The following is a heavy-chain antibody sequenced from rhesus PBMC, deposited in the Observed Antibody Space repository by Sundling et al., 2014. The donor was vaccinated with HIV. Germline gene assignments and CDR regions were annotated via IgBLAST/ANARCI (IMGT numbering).Heavy chain of an antibody. CDR1: GGSISDDFR. J-gene: IGHJ4*01. Sequence: QVQLQESGPGVVKPSETLSLTCAVSGGSISDDFRWSWIRQPPGKGLEWIGYIYGSSTTTNYNPSLKSRVTISKDTSKNQFSLRLSSVTAADTAMYYCASHEDGYGYYYTIFDYWGQGVLVTVSS. V-gene: IGHV4S10*01. CDR3: ASHEDGYGYYYTIFDY. CDR2: IYGSSTTT. D-gene: IGHD3-9*01.